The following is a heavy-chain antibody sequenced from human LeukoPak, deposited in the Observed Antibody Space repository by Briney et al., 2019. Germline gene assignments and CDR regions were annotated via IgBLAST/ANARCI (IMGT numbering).Heavy chain of an antibody. Sequence: RPGGSLRISCAASGFTFSNYWMTWVRQAPGKGLEWVANIKPDGSAQYYADSVRGRFTISRDSAKNSVFLQMNSLRAEDTAVYHCARPYGIGWSGLEHRGRGTLVTVSS. CDR2: IKPDGSAQ. D-gene: IGHD6-19*01. CDR1: GFTFSNYW. J-gene: IGHJ4*02. CDR3: ARPYGIGWSGLEH. V-gene: IGHV3-7*01.